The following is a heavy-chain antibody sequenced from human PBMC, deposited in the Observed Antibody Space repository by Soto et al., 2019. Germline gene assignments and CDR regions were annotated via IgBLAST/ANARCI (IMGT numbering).Heavy chain of an antibody. J-gene: IGHJ4*02. CDR2: ISPNSGRP. Sequence: QVQLVQSGAEVKRPGGSVKVSCKASGYTFTKYDISWVRQAPGQGLEWLGLISPNSGRPSSAQKFEGRVTMTTDTSTTTAYLELRSLRSDDTAVYYCVRQYYDFWTDYPDFDYWGQGTLVTVSS. CDR3: VRQYYDFWTDYPDFDY. V-gene: IGHV1-18*04. D-gene: IGHD3-3*01. CDR1: GYTFTKYD.